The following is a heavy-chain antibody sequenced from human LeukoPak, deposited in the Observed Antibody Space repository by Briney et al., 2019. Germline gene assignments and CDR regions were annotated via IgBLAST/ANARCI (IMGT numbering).Heavy chain of an antibody. D-gene: IGHD2-2*01. Sequence: GGSLRLSCAASGFTFSSYAMSWVRQAPGKGLEWVSGVSGSGGITYYADSVKGRFTISRDNSKNTLYLQMNSLRAEDTALYYCARTPLVRYFDCWGQGTLVTFSS. V-gene: IGHV3-23*01. J-gene: IGHJ4*02. CDR3: ARTPLVRYFDC. CDR1: GFTFSSYA. CDR2: VSGSGGIT.